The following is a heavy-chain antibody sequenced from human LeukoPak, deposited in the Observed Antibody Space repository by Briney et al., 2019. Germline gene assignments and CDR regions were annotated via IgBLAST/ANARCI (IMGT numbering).Heavy chain of an antibody. CDR2: INHSGST. V-gene: IGHV4-34*01. CDR1: GGSFSGYY. J-gene: IGHJ6*03. CDR3: ARGGGYYYYYMDV. Sequence: LSLTCAVYGGSFSGYYWSWIRQPPGKGLEWIGEINHSGSTNYNPSLKSRVTISVDTSKNQFSLKLSSVTAADTAVYYCARGGGYYYYYMDVWGKGTTVTVSS.